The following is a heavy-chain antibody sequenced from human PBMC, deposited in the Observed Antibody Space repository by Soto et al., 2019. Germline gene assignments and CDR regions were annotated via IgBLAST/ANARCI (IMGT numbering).Heavy chain of an antibody. Sequence: EVQLVESGGGLIQPGGSLRLSCAASGFTVSSNYMSWVRQAPGKGLEWVSVIYSGGSTYYADSVKGRFTISRDNSKNTLYLQMNRLRAEDTAVYYCARMVGYYDYGMDVWGQGTTVTVSS. CDR2: IYSGGST. D-gene: IGHD1-26*01. CDR1: GFTVSSNY. CDR3: ARMVGYYDYGMDV. J-gene: IGHJ6*02. V-gene: IGHV3-53*01.